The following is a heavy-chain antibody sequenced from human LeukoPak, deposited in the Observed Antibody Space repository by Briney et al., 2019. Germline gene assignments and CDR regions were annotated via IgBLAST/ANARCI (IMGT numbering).Heavy chain of an antibody. Sequence: SETLSLTCTVSGGSISSSSYYWGWIRQSPGKGLEWIGSIYYSGTTYYNPSLKSRVTISVDTSKNQFSLKLSSVTAADTAVYYCARVIAAAGTAFDIWGQGTMVTVSS. CDR3: ARVIAAAGTAFDI. D-gene: IGHD6-13*01. CDR1: GGSISSSSYY. V-gene: IGHV4-39*07. J-gene: IGHJ3*02. CDR2: IYYSGTT.